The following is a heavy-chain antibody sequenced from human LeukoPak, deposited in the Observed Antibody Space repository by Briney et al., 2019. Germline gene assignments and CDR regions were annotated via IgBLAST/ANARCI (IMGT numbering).Heavy chain of an antibody. Sequence: GGSLRLSCVASGLTFSRYAFHWVRQTPGKRLEWVAVISHDGTNKYYADSVKGRFTISRDNSKNTLYPQMNSLRTEDTAVYYCARDLVVVVPAAIFGYYYYGMDVWGKGTTVTVSS. D-gene: IGHD2-2*02. J-gene: IGHJ6*04. CDR1: GLTFSRYA. V-gene: IGHV3-30-3*01. CDR3: ARDLVVVVPAAIFGYYYYGMDV. CDR2: ISHDGTNK.